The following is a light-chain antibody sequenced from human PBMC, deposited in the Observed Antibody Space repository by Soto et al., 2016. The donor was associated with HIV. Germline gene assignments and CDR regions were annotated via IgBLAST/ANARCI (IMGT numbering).Light chain of an antibody. CDR3: QQYNSYPWT. Sequence: DIQMTQSPSTLSASVGDRVTITCRASQSISTWLAWYQQKPGKAPKLLIYKASNLESGVPSRFSGSGSGTEFTLTISGLQPDDFATYYCQQYNSYPWTFGQGTKVEI. V-gene: IGKV1-5*03. J-gene: IGKJ1*01. CDR1: QSISTW. CDR2: KAS.